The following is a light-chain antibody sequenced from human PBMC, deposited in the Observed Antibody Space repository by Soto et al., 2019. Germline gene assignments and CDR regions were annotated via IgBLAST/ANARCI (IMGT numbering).Light chain of an antibody. Sequence: EIVLTQSPATLSFSPGERATLSCRASQSVSSYLAWYQQNPGQAPMILIYDASNRATGIPARFSGSGSGTDFSLTMRSVEPEDVGVYFCQQRRNGPWMFGKGTKGEIK. CDR3: QQRRNGPWM. V-gene: IGKV3-11*01. CDR2: DAS. CDR1: QSVSSY. J-gene: IGKJ1*01.